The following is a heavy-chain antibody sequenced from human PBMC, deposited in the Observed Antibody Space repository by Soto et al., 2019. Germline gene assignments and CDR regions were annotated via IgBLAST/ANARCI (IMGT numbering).Heavy chain of an antibody. CDR1: GFTFSSYS. V-gene: IGHV3-48*02. J-gene: IGHJ4*02. CDR3: ARVRWDYGGNSNPFDY. D-gene: IGHD4-17*01. CDR2: ISSSSSTI. Sequence: EVQLVESGGGLVQPGGSLRLSCAASGFTFSSYSMNWVRQAPGKGLEWVSYISSSSSTIYYADSVKGRFTISSDNAKNSLYLQMNSLRDEDTAVYYCARVRWDYGGNSNPFDYWGQGTLFTVSS.